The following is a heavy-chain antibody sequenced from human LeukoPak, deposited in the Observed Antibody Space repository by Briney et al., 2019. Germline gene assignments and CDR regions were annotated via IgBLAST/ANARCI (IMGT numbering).Heavy chain of an antibody. D-gene: IGHD3-22*01. J-gene: IGHJ1*01. CDR2: IYHSGRT. Sequence: ASETLSLTCAVSGDYISSSSYYWGWIRQSPGTGLEWIGDIYHSGRTYYNPSLKSRVAISIDTSMNQFSLRLRSMTAADTAVFYCARRRYYDSTGYFEWGRGTLVTVSS. CDR3: ARRRYYDSTGYFE. V-gene: IGHV4-39*01. CDR1: GDYISSSSYY.